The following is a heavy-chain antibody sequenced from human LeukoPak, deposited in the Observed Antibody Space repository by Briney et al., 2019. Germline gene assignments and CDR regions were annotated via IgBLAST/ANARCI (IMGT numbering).Heavy chain of an antibody. CDR1: GYTFTSYG. D-gene: IGHD2-2*01. V-gene: IGHV1-18*01. CDR3: ARGGVVVPAPRASWFDP. CDR2: ISAYNGNT. Sequence: ASVKVSCKASGYTFTSYGISWVRQAPGQGLEWVGWISAYNGNTNYAQKLQGRVTMTTDTSTSTAYMELRSLRSDDTAVYYCARGGVVVPAPRASWFDPWGQGTLVTVSS. J-gene: IGHJ5*02.